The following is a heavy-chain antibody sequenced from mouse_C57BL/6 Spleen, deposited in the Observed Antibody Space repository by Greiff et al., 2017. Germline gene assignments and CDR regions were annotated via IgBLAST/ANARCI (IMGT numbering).Heavy chain of an antibody. CDR1: GYAFSSSW. V-gene: IGHV1-82*01. CDR3: ARGGYYGY. D-gene: IGHD1-1*01. CDR2: IYPGDGDT. J-gene: IGHJ2*01. Sequence: VQLQQSGPELVKPGASVTISCKASGYAFSSSWMNWVKQRPGKGLEWIGRIYPGDGDTNYNGKFKGKATLTADKSSSTAYMQLSSLTSEDSAVYFCARGGYYGYWGQGTTLTVSS.